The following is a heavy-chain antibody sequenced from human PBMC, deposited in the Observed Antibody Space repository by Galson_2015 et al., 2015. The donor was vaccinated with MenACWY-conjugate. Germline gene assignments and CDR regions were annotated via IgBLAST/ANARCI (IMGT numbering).Heavy chain of an antibody. Sequence: SVKVSCKVSAGRFTSYGISWVRQAPGQGLEWMGWISALNGNTDYAPKVWGRVTMTTDTSTTTAYMELRSLRYDDTALYYCATSDRRYYGMDVWGQGTTVIVSS. CDR2: ISALNGNT. D-gene: IGHD2-15*01. CDR3: ATSDRRYYGMDV. J-gene: IGHJ6*02. V-gene: IGHV1-18*01. CDR1: AGRFTSYG.